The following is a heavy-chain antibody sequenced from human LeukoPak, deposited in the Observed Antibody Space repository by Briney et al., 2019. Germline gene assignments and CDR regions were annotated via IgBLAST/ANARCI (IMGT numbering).Heavy chain of an antibody. Sequence: ASVKASCKASGYTFTGYYMHWVRQAPGQGLEWMGWINPNSGGTNYAQKFQGRVTMTRDTSISTAYMELSRLRSDDTAVYYCARDFWSGYSNWFDPWGQGTLVTVSS. CDR1: GYTFTGYY. J-gene: IGHJ5*02. V-gene: IGHV1-2*02. CDR3: ARDFWSGYSNWFDP. D-gene: IGHD3-3*01. CDR2: INPNSGGT.